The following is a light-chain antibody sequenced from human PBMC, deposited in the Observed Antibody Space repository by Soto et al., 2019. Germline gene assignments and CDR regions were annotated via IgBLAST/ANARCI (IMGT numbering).Light chain of an antibody. CDR2: END. J-gene: IGLJ1*01. CDR3: GTWDSSLRADV. CDR1: SSNIGVTS. V-gene: IGLV1-51*02. Sequence: QSVLTQPPSVSAAPGQKVTISCSGSSSNIGVTSVSWYQKLPGAAPKLLIYENDKRRSGIPDRFSGSTSGTSATLGITGLQTGEEADYYCGTWDSSLRADVFGTGTKLTVL.